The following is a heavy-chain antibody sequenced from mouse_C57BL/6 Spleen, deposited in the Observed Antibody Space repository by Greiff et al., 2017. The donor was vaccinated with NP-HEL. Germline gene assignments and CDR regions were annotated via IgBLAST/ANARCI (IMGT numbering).Heavy chain of an antibody. J-gene: IGHJ2*01. V-gene: IGHV1-50*01. CDR2: IDPSDSYT. CDR1: GYTFTSYW. D-gene: IGHD1-1*01. CDR3: ARGYYGSSYDY. Sequence: QVQLQQPGAELVKPGASVKLSCKASGYTFTSYWMQWVKQRPGQGLEWIGEIDPSDSYTNYNQKFQGKATLTVDTSSSTAYMQLSSLTSEDSAVYYCARGYYGSSYDYWGQGTTLTVSS.